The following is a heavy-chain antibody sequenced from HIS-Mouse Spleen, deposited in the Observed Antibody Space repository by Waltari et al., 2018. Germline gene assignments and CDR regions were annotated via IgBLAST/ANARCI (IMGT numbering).Heavy chain of an antibody. Sequence: QEQLVESGGGVVQPGRSLRLSCAASGFTFSSYGMHWVRQAPGKGLEWVAVISYDGSNKYYADSVKGRFTISRDNSKNTLYLQMNSLRAEDTAVYYCAKDKHHAFDYWGQGTLVTVSS. V-gene: IGHV3-30*18. J-gene: IGHJ4*02. CDR1: GFTFSSYG. CDR2: ISYDGSNK. CDR3: AKDKHHAFDY.